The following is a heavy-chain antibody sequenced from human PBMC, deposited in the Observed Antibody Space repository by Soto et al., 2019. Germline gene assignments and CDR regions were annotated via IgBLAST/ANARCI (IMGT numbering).Heavy chain of an antibody. V-gene: IGHV4-59*02. Sequence: PSETLSLPCSVYFNSVSDFHWGWIRHSPGKGLEWIGYISYSGTSNYNPSLKSRLSMSLETSKNQFSLKVTSVTAADTAIYYCARAKYYHDSGSHFFLDPWGQGTLVTVSS. CDR2: ISYSGTS. D-gene: IGHD3-10*01. J-gene: IGHJ5*02. CDR3: ARAKYYHDSGSHFFLDP. CDR1: FNSVSDFH.